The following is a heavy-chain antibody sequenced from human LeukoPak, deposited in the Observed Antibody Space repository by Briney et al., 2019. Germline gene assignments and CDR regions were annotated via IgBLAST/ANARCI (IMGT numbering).Heavy chain of an antibody. CDR1: GGSISSSSYY. Sequence: SETLSLTCTVSGGSISSSSYYWGWIRQPPGKGLEWIGSIYYSGSTYYNPSFKSRVTISVDTSKNQFSLKLSSVTAADTAVYYCASSSIGVGWYDPWGQGTLVTVPS. D-gene: IGHD3-10*01. CDR3: ASSSIGVGWYDP. J-gene: IGHJ5*02. V-gene: IGHV4-39*07. CDR2: IYYSGST.